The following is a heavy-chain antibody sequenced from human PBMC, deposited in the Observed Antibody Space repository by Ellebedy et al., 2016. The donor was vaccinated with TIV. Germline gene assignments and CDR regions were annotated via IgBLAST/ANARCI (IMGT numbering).Heavy chain of an antibody. V-gene: IGHV4-61*08. CDR1: GDFVTSGAYY. J-gene: IGHJ4*02. CDR3: ARDSPAYYNTRGFDY. CDR2: ILYSGGT. Sequence: GSLRLSCTVSGDFVTSGAYYWSWIRQPPGTGLEWIGYILYSGGTDSNPSLLSRVTMSVDTSRNQFSLNLSSVTAADTAVYFCARDSPAYYNTRGFDYWGQGILVTVSS. D-gene: IGHD3-9*01.